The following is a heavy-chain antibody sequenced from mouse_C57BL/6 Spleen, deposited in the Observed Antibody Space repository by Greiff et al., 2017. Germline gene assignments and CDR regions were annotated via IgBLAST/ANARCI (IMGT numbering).Heavy chain of an antibody. Sequence: EVQVVESEGGLVQPGSSMKLSCTASGFTFSDYYMAWVRQVPEKGLEWVANINYDGSSTYYLDSLKSRFIISRDNAKNILYLQMSSLKSEDTATYYCARVGDYDGPFDYWGQGTTLTVSS. J-gene: IGHJ2*01. CDR2: INYDGSST. CDR3: ARVGDYDGPFDY. D-gene: IGHD2-4*01. CDR1: GFTFSDYY. V-gene: IGHV5-16*01.